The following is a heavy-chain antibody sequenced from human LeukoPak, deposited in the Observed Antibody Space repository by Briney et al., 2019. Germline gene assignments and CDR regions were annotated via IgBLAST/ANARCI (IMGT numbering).Heavy chain of an antibody. CDR2: IIPIFGTA. J-gene: IGHJ6*03. D-gene: IGHD2-15*01. Sequence: WASVKVSCTASGGTFSSYAINWVRQAPGQGLEWMGGIIPIFGTANYAQKFQGRVTITADKSTSTAYMELSSLRSEDTAVYYCARDRGVDYCSSGSCSHYYYYMDVWGKGTTVTISS. CDR3: ARDRGVDYCSSGSCSHYYYYMDV. CDR1: GGTFSSYA. V-gene: IGHV1-69*06.